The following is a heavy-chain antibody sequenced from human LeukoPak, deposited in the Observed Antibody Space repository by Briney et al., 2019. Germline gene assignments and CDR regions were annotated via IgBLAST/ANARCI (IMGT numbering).Heavy chain of an antibody. Sequence: GGSLRLSCAASGFTFSDYYMSWIRQAPGKGLEWVSYISSSGSTIYYADSVKGRFTISRDNSKNTLYLQMNSLRAEDTAVYYCARDLIPRSGGDCYAYWGQGTLVTVSS. V-gene: IGHV3-11*04. CDR1: GFTFSDYY. J-gene: IGHJ4*02. D-gene: IGHD2-15*01. CDR3: ARDLIPRSGGDCYAY. CDR2: ISSSGSTI.